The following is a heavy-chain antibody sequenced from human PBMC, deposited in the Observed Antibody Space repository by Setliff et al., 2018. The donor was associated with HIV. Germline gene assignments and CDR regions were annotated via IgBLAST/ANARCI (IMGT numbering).Heavy chain of an antibody. Sequence: GASVKVSCKASGGTFGSYAVSWVRQAPGQGLEWMGGIIPMFGTAKYAQRFQGRVTMTRDTSISTAYMELSRLRSDDTAVYYCARGGRIAAARFGLFDPWGQGTLVTVSS. CDR2: IIPMFGTA. V-gene: IGHV1-69*05. J-gene: IGHJ5*02. CDR1: GGTFGSYA. CDR3: ARGGRIAAARFGLFDP. D-gene: IGHD6-13*01.